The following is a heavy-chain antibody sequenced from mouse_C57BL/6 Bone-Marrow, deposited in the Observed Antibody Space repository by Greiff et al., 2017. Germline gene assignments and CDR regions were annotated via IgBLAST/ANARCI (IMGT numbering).Heavy chain of an antibody. D-gene: IGHD2-13*01. V-gene: IGHV10-1*01. J-gene: IGHJ4*01. CDR2: IRSKSNNYAT. Sequence: EVQLVESGGGLVQPKGSLKLSCAASGFSFNTYAMNWVRQAPGKGLEWVARIRSKSNNYATYYADSVKDRFTISRDDSDSMLYLQMNNLKTEDTAMYYGVRGEELAMDYWGQGTSVTVSS. CDR3: VRGEELAMDY. CDR1: GFSFNTYA.